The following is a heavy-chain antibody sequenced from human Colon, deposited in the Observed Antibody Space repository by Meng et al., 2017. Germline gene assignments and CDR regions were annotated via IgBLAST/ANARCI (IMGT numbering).Heavy chain of an antibody. Sequence: QVRLLVSRPGLVKPSQTLFLTCNVSGRSIGTTCDYWTGIRQRPGKGLEWIGNIFYTGTAHYNPSLKTRAAMSVDRSKNQFSLKLSSVTAADTAVYYCARADCTAGICYQFDNWGQGTLVTVSS. D-gene: IGHD2-8*02. CDR2: IFYTGTA. V-gene: IGHV4-31*03. CDR3: ARADCTAGICYQFDN. CDR1: GRSIGTTCDY. J-gene: IGHJ4*02.